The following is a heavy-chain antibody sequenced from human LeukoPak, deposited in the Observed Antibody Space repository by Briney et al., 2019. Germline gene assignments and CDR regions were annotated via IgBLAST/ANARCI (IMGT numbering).Heavy chain of an antibody. J-gene: IGHJ6*02. CDR2: ITGSGGNT. Sequence: GGSLRLSCAASGFIFSSYSMSWVRQAPGKGLEWVSVITGSGGNTYYADSVEGRFTISKDNSKNTVYLQMSSLRVDDTAVYYCAKAASSSWPSYYYGMDVWGQGTTVTVSS. CDR1: GFIFSSYS. D-gene: IGHD6-13*01. V-gene: IGHV3-23*01. CDR3: AKAASSSWPSYYYGMDV.